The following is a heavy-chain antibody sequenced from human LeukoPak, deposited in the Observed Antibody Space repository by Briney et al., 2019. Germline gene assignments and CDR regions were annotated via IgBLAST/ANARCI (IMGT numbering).Heavy chain of an antibody. J-gene: IGHJ4*02. Sequence: PGGSLRLSCAASGFTFSSYAMSWVRQAPGKGLEWVSAIGGSGGSTYYADSVKGRYTISRDNSKNTLYLQMNSLRAEDTAVYYCAKGQWLAFDYWGQGTLVTVSS. CDR1: GFTFSSYA. D-gene: IGHD6-19*01. CDR2: IGGSGGST. V-gene: IGHV3-23*01. CDR3: AKGQWLAFDY.